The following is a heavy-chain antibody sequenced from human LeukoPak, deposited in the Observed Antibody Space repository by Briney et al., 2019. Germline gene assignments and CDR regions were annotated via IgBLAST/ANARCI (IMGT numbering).Heavy chain of an antibody. D-gene: IGHD1-26*01. J-gene: IGHJ4*02. CDR1: AGAMSNSSSY. CDR3: ATAYSGSYYYFDY. V-gene: IGHV4-39*01. Sequence: SETLSLTCTVSAGAMSNSSSYWGWIRQPPGKGLEWIGTAYYTGTTYYNPSLKSRLTISVDSSKNQFSLKLTSMTAADTAVFYCATAYSGSYYYFDYWGQGTLVTVSS. CDR2: AYYTGTT.